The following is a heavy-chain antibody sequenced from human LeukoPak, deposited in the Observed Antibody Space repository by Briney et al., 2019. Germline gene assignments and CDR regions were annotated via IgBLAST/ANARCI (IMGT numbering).Heavy chain of an antibody. CDR3: ARDGIHCSSTSCPQGYYYGMDV. J-gene: IGHJ6*02. Sequence: SETLSLTCAVYGGSFSGYYWSWIRQPPGKGLEWIGEIYHSGSTNYNPSLKSRVTISVDKSKNQFSLKLSSVTAADTAVYYCARDGIHCSSTSCPQGYYYGMDVWGQGTTVTVSS. D-gene: IGHD2-2*01. CDR1: GGSFSGYY. CDR2: IYHSGST. V-gene: IGHV4-34*01.